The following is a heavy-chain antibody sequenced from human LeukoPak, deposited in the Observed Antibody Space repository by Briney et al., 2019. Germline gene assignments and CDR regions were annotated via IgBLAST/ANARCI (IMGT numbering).Heavy chain of an antibody. CDR2: ISYDGSNK. D-gene: IGHD2-21*02. CDR1: GFTFSSYA. V-gene: IGHV3-30*04. Sequence: GGSLRLSCAASGFTFSSYAMHWVRQAPGKGLEWVAVISYDGSNKYYADSVKGRFTISRDNSKNTLYLQMNSLRAEDTAVYYCARDNRYTAYCGGDCYHDYWGQGTLVTVSS. J-gene: IGHJ4*02. CDR3: ARDNRYTAYCGGDCYHDY.